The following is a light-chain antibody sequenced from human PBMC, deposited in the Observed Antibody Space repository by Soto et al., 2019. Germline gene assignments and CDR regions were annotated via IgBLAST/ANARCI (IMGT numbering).Light chain of an antibody. J-gene: IGLJ2*01. V-gene: IGLV1-44*01. CDR2: SDN. Sequence: QSVLTQPPSTSGAPGQRVTISCSGSSSNIGSNAVNWYLQLPGTAPKLVIYSDNQRPSGVPDRFSGSKSGTSASLAISALQSEDEADYYRSSWDDSLNGVVFGGGTKLTVL. CDR3: SSWDDSLNGVV. CDR1: SSNIGSNA.